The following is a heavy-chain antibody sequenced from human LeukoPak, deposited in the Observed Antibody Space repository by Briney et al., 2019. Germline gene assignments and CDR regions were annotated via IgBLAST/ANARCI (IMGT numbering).Heavy chain of an antibody. CDR1: GFTFSNYA. D-gene: IGHD1-26*01. CDR3: ARGNVVGATRPFDY. V-gene: IGHV3-64*01. J-gene: IGHJ4*02. CDR2: IGSNGDST. Sequence: GGSLRLSCAGSGFTFSNYAMYWVRQAPGKGLENVAGIGSNGDSTYYANSVKSRFTISRDNSKNTLFLQMGSLRAEDMAVYYCARGNVVGATRPFDYWGQGTLVTVSS.